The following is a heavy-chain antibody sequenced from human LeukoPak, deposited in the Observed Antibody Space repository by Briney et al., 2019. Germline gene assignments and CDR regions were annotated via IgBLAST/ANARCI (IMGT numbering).Heavy chain of an antibody. V-gene: IGHV3-74*01. Sequence: GGSLRLSCAASGFTFSSYWMHWVRQAPGKGLVWVSRINSDGSSASYADSVKGRFTISRDNAKNTLYLHMNSLRAEDTAVYYCARGDDFWSGYSFDYWGQGTLVTVSS. CDR3: ARGDDFWSGYSFDY. D-gene: IGHD3-3*01. CDR1: GFTFSSYW. CDR2: INSDGSSA. J-gene: IGHJ4*02.